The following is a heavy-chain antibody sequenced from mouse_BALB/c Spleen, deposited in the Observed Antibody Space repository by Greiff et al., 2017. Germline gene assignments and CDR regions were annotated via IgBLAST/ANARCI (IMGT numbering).Heavy chain of an antibody. CDR3: ARSRGNYWFAY. D-gene: IGHD2-1*01. V-gene: IGHV1-7*01. CDR2: INPSTGYT. J-gene: IGHJ3*01. Sequence: QVQLKQSGAELAKPGASVKMSCKASGYTFTSYWMHWVKQRPGQGLEWIGYINPSTGYTEYNQKFKDKATLTADKSSSTAYMQLSSLTSEDSAVYYCARSRGNYWFAYWGQGTLVTVSA. CDR1: GYTFTSYW.